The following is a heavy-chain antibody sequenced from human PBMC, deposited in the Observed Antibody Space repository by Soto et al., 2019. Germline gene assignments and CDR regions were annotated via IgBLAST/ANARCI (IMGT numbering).Heavy chain of an antibody. CDR2: ISSSSSTI. CDR3: ARDRTPTYYYDSSGYTDAFDI. CDR1: GFTFSSYS. J-gene: IGHJ3*02. Sequence: EVQLVESGGGLVQPGGSLRLSCAASGFTFSSYSMNWVRQAPGKGLEWVSYISSSSSTIYYADSVKGRFTISRDNAKNSLYLQMNSLRDEDTAVYYCARDRTPTYYYDSSGYTDAFDIWGQGTMVTVSS. V-gene: IGHV3-48*02. D-gene: IGHD3-22*01.